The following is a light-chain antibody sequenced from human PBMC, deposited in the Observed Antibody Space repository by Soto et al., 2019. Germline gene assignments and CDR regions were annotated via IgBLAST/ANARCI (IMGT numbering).Light chain of an antibody. J-gene: IGLJ3*02. V-gene: IGLV1-44*01. CDR2: NNF. CDR1: SSNIGSNV. CDR3: GAWDDSLNAWL. Sequence: QSVLTQPPSASGTRGQGVTISCSGGSSNIGSNVVTWYQHLPGTAPKLLIFNNFQRPSGVPDRFSGSKSGTSASLAISGLQSEDEADYYCGAWDDSLNAWLFGGGTKLTVL.